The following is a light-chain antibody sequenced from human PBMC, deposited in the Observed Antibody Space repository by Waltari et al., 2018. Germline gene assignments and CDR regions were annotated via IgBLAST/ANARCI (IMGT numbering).Light chain of an antibody. J-gene: IGKJ5*01. CDR3: QQYNHWPPIT. CDR2: EAS. Sequence: EIVMTQPPDTLSASPGESATFSCRASQSVSSNLAWYHQKPGQAPRLLIYEASTRATSIPARFSGSGSGTDFTLTISSLQSEDSAVYYCQQYNHWPPITFGQGTRLEIK. V-gene: IGKV3-15*01. CDR1: QSVSSN.